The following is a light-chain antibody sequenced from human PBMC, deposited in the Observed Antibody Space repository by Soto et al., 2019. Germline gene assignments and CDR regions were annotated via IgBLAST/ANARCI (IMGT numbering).Light chain of an antibody. CDR1: SSNIGAGYD. CDR2: GND. V-gene: IGLV1-40*01. Sequence: QSVLTQPPSVSGAPGQSVTISCTGSSSNIGAGYDVHWYQHLPGTAPKLLIYGNDNRPSGVPDRFSGSKSGTSASLAITGLQADDEADYYCQSYDGSRNLGLFGTGTKLTVL. CDR3: QSYDGSRNLGL. J-gene: IGLJ1*01.